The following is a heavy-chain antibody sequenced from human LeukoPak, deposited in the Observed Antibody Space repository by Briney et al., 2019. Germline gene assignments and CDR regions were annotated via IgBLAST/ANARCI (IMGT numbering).Heavy chain of an antibody. CDR1: GFAFSSHW. V-gene: IGHV3-74*03. D-gene: IGHD2-2*01. CDR3: VKGTSYCSSTSCPRHYFDY. CDR2: IDSDGGRI. J-gene: IGHJ4*02. Sequence: GGSLRLSCAASGFAFSSHWMHWVRQAPGKGLVWVSSIDSDGGRIKYADSVKGRFTISRDNAKNMLYLQMNSLRAEDTAVYYCVKGTSYCSSTSCPRHYFDYWGQGTLVTVSS.